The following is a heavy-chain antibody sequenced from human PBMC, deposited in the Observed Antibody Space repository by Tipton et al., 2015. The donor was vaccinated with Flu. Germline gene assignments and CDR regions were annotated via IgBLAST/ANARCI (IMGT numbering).Heavy chain of an antibody. D-gene: IGHD6-25*01. CDR3: AREGLRIAGAMDI. V-gene: IGHV1-18*01. J-gene: IGHJ3*02. CDR2: IRVDNGNT. Sequence: QSGAEVKKPGASVKVSCKASGYTFTSYAFAWVRQAPGQGLEWMGWIRVDNGNTNYAQKFQGRVTMTTDTSTSTAYMELRSLRSDDTAVYYCAREGLRIAGAMDIWGQGTMVTVSS. CDR1: GYTFTSYA.